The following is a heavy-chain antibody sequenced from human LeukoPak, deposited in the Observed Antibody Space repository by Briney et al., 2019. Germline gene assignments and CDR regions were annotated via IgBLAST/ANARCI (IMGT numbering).Heavy chain of an antibody. Sequence: SETLSLTCTVSGGSISSSSYYWGWIRQPPGKGLEWIGSIYYSGSTYYNPSLKSRVTISVDTSKNQFSLKLSSVAAADTAVYYCARDRRMVRGVINPNWFDPWGQGTLVTVSS. J-gene: IGHJ5*02. CDR3: ARDRRMVRGVINPNWFDP. CDR2: IYYSGST. CDR1: GGSISSSSYY. D-gene: IGHD3-10*01. V-gene: IGHV4-39*07.